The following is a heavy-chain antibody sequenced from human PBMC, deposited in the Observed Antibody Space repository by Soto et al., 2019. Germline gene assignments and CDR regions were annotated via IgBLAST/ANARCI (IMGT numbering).Heavy chain of an antibody. D-gene: IGHD3-22*01. CDR1: GGSISSSSYY. V-gene: IGHV4-39*01. CDR2: IYYSGSI. CDR3: ARSNTPYYYDSSGYRHFDL. Sequence: QLQLQESGPGLVKPSETLSLTCTVSGGSISSSSYYWGWIRQPPGKGLEWIGSIYYSGSIYYNPSLKSRVTMSAYTSKNQLSLKLSSVTAADTAVYYCARSNTPYYYDSSGYRHFDLWGRGTLVTVSS. J-gene: IGHJ2*01.